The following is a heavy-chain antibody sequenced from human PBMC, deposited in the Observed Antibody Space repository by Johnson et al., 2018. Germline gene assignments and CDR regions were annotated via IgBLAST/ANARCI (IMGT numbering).Heavy chain of an antibody. CDR3: AGEPTPAGGDCSSTSCYDYYYYYMDV. CDR1: GFTFSSYS. D-gene: IGHD2-2*01. Sequence: VQLVESGGGLVQPGGSLRLSCAASGFTFSSYSMNWVRQAPGKGLEGVSSISSSSSYIYYADSGKGRFPISRDNSKNTLYLQMNSLRAEDPAVYYCAGEPTPAGGDCSSTSCYDYYYYYMDVWGKGTTVTVSS. CDR2: ISSSSSYI. J-gene: IGHJ6*03. V-gene: IGHV3-21*01.